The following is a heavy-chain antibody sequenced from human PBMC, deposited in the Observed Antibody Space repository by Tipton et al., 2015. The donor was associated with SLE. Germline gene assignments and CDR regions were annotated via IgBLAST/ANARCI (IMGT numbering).Heavy chain of an antibody. CDR2: IYYSGST. CDR1: GGSISTYY. J-gene: IGHJ3*02. CDR3: ARAQGAMDSFDI. Sequence: GLVKPSETLSLTCTVSGGSISTYYWSWIRQPPGKGLEWIAYIYYSGSTNYNPSLKSRVTISVDTSKNQFSLKLNSVTAADTAVYYCARAQGAMDSFDIWGQGTMVTVSS. V-gene: IGHV4-59*01.